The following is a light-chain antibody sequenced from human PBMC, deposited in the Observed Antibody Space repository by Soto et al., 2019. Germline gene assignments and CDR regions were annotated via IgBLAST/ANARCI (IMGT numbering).Light chain of an antibody. J-gene: IGKJ2*01. CDR1: QSISSW. CDR2: DAS. CDR3: QQYNSYSPYT. V-gene: IGKV1-5*01. Sequence: DIQMTQSPSTLSASVGDRVTITCRASQSISSWLAWYQQKPGKAPKLLIYDASSLESGVPSRFSGSGFGTEFTLTISSLQPDDFATYYCQQYNSYSPYTFGQGT.